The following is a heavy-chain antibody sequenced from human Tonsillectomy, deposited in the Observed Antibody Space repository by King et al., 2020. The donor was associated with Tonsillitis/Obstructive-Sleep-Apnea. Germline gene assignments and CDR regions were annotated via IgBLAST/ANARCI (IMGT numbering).Heavy chain of an antibody. J-gene: IGHJ3*02. V-gene: IGHV3-43*02. CDR1: GFTFDDYA. D-gene: IGHD1/OR15-1a*01. CDR2: ISGDGGYT. Sequence: VQLVESGGGVVQPGGSLRLSCAASGFTFDDYAIHWVRQAPGKGLEWVSLISGDGGYTYYADAVKGRFTISRDNSKNSLYLQMNSLRTEDTALYYCAKEKEHSPVYAFDIWGQGTLVTVSS. CDR3: AKEKEHSPVYAFDI.